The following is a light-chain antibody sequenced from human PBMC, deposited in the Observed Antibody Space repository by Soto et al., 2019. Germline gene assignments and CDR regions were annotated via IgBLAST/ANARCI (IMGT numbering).Light chain of an antibody. CDR3: QQYDTYSRT. J-gene: IGKJ1*01. Sequence: DIHMTQSPSTLSASVGDRVTITCRASQSISSWLAWYQQKPGKAPKLLIYQASRLESGVPIRFGGSGSGTEFTLTISRLQPDDFATYYCQQYDTYSRTFGQGTKVEIK. V-gene: IGKV1-5*03. CDR1: QSISSW. CDR2: QAS.